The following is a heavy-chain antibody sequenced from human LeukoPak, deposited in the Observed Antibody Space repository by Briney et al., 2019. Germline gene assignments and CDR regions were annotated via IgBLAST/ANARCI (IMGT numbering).Heavy chain of an antibody. CDR1: VCSISSYY. CDR2: IYYSEST. Sequence: PSETLSLTCTVSVCSISSYYWSSIRQPRGKGLEWLVYIYYSESTNYNPPFKSRVTISVHTAKTQFSLKLSSVTAADPAVYYCASAKGGPGSMDVWGQGTTVTVSS. D-gene: IGHD3-16*01. J-gene: IGHJ6*02. CDR3: ASAKGGPGSMDV. V-gene: IGHV4-59*01.